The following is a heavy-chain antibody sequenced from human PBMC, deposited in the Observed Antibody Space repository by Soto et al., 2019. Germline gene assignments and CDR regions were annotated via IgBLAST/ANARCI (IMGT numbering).Heavy chain of an antibody. J-gene: IGHJ4*02. V-gene: IGHV1-18*01. CDR1: GYTFTSYG. CDR2: NSANNGNT. D-gene: IGHD6-13*01. CDR3: ASASGIAASGDAGCDY. Sequence: ASVKVSCKASGYTFTSYGISWVRQAPGQGLDGMGWNSANNGNTNYAQKLQGRVTMTTDTSTSNAYMERMSSRSDDTAVYYCASASGIAASGDAGCDYWGQGTLVTVSS.